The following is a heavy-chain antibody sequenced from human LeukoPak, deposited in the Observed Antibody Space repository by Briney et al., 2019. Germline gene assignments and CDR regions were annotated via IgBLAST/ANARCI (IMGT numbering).Heavy chain of an antibody. CDR2: VNHSGST. J-gene: IGHJ4*02. Sequence: SETLSLTCAVYGGSSSGYYWSWIRQPPGKGLEWIGEVNHSGSTNYNPSLKSRVTILVDMSKNQFSLRLRSVTAADTAVYYCARRRHWNDVLDSWGQGTLVTVSS. CDR1: GGSSSGYY. V-gene: IGHV4-34*01. D-gene: IGHD1-1*01. CDR3: ARRRHWNDVLDS.